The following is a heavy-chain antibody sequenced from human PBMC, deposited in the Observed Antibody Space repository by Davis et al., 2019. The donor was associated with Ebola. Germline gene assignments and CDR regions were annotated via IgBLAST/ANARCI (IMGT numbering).Heavy chain of an antibody. CDR2: IYYSGST. CDR1: GGSISSSSYY. V-gene: IGHV4-39*07. CDR3: AALGDG. J-gene: IGHJ4*02. Sequence: MPGGSLRLSCTVSGGSISSSSYYWGWIRQPPGKGLEWIGSIYYSGSTYYNPSLKSRVTISVDKSKNQFSLKLSSVTAADTAVYYCAALGDGWGQGTLVTVSS.